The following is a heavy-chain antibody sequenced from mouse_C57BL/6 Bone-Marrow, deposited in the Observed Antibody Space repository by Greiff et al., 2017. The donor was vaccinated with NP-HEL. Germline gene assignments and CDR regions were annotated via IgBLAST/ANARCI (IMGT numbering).Heavy chain of an antibody. CDR3: ALIYYDYDVFHYYAMDY. J-gene: IGHJ4*01. V-gene: IGHV1-39*01. Sequence: EVQLQQSGPELVKPGASVKISCKASGYSFTDYNMNWVKQSNGKSLEWIGVINPNYGTTSYNQKFKGKATLTVDQSSSTASMQLNSLTSEDSAVYYCALIYYDYDVFHYYAMDYWGQGTSVTVSS. CDR2: INPNYGTT. CDR1: GYSFTDYN. D-gene: IGHD2-4*01.